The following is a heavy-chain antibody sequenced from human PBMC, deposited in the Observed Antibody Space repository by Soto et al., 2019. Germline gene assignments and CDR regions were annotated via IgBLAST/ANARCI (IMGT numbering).Heavy chain of an antibody. CDR3: AKYPREYYYDSSGYYDY. V-gene: IGHV3-23*01. CDR2: ISGSGGST. CDR1: GVTSSSYA. Sequence: GAGGVTSSSYAMCRVSKAPGKGLEWVSAISGSGGSTYYADSVKGRFTISRDNSKNTLYLQMNSLRAEDTAVYYCAKYPREYYYDSSGYYDYWGQGTLVTVPS. J-gene: IGHJ4*02. D-gene: IGHD3-22*01.